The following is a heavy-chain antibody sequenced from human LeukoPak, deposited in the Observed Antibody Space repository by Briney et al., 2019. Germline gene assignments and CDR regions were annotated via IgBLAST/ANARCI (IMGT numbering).Heavy chain of an antibody. D-gene: IGHD2-2*01. CDR3: ARGGAVERYCSSTSCYWVDAFDI. V-gene: IGHV5-10-1*01. CDR2: IDPSDSYT. J-gene: IGHJ3*02. Sequence: GESLKISCKGSGYSFTSYWISWVRQMPGKGLEWMGRIDPSDSYTNYGPSFQGHVTISADKSISTAYLQWSSLKASDTAMYYCARGGAVERYCSSTSCYWVDAFDIWGQGTMVTVSS. CDR1: GYSFTSYW.